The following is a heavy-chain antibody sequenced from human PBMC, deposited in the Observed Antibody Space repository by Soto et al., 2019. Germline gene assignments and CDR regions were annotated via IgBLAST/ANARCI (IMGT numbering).Heavy chain of an antibody. D-gene: IGHD2-2*01. CDR3: ARDMPPLGYCSSTSCLGDRSYGMDV. J-gene: IGHJ6*02. Sequence: AGGSLRLSCAASGFTFSSYSMNWVRQSPGKGLEWVSSISSSSSYIYYADSVKGRFTISRDNAKNSLYLQMNSLRAEDTAVYYCARDMPPLGYCSSTSCLGDRSYGMDVWGQGTTVTVSS. CDR2: ISSSSSYI. CDR1: GFTFSSYS. V-gene: IGHV3-21*01.